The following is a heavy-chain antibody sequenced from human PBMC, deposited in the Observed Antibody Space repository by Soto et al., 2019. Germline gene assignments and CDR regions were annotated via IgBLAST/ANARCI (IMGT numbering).Heavy chain of an antibody. D-gene: IGHD2-21*02. CDR3: ARDLWGYCGADCYPLDV. CDR1: GGSITDYY. V-gene: IGHV4-59*01. J-gene: IGHJ6*02. Sequence: SETLSLTCTVSGGSITDYYWTWIRQPPGKGLEWVGYMSYSGSTIYNPSLKSRVTISVDTSKNQFSLKLNSVTAADTAVYYCARDLWGYCGADCYPLDVWGQGTTVTVSS. CDR2: MSYSGST.